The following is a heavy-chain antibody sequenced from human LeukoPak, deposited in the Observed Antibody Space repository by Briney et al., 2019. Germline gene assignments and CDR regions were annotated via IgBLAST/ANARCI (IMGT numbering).Heavy chain of an antibody. J-gene: IGHJ4*02. CDR2: INGDGTVT. D-gene: IGHD3-22*01. CDR3: ATGNYYDSRGYYTFGH. CDR1: EFTFDKYW. V-gene: IGHV3-74*01. Sequence: GGSLRLSCAASEFTFDKYWMHWVRQAPGKGLVWVSRINGDGTVTSYADSVKGAFIISRDNAKNTLYLQVSSLRAEDTAVYYCATGNYYDSRGYYTFGHWGQGTLVTVSS.